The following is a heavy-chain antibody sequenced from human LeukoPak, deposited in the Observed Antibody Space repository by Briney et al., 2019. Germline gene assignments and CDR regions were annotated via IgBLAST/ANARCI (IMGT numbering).Heavy chain of an antibody. CDR2: INPNSGGT. CDR3: ASLPRGIVVAPFDY. Sequence: ASVKVSCKASGYTFTGYYMHWVRQAPGQGLEWMGWINPNSGGTNYAQKFQGRVTMTRGTSISTAYMELSRLRSDDTAVYYCASLPRGIVVAPFDYWGQGTLVTVSS. J-gene: IGHJ4*02. D-gene: IGHD3-22*01. V-gene: IGHV1-2*02. CDR1: GYTFTGYY.